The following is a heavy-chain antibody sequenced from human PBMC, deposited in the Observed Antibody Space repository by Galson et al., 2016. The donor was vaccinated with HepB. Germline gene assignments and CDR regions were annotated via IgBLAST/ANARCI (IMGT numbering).Heavy chain of an antibody. Sequence: QSGAEVKKPGESLKISCKTSGYKFTNHWIGWVRQVPGKGLEWMGSVYPGDSETRYSPSFQGQVTVSADKFITTAYLQWSSLKASDTAIYFCVRAFSDGTAVYYCTRDPLGGAFDIWGQGTVVTVSS. CDR3: VRAFSDGTAVYYCTRDPLGGAFDI. CDR2: VYPGDSET. J-gene: IGHJ3*02. V-gene: IGHV5-51*01. CDR1: GYKFTNHW. D-gene: IGHD3-22*01.